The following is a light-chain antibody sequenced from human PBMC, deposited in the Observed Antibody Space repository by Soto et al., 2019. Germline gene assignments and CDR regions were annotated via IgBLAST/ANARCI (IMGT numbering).Light chain of an antibody. V-gene: IGKV1-5*01. CDR1: HRISGW. CDR2: GAS. J-gene: IGKJ1*01. Sequence: DIQMTQSPSTLSASVGDRVAITCRASHRISGWLAWYQQKAGRAPTLLSYGASSLHTGVPSRFSGSGSGTLFTLTLSSLRPDEVATYCCQHFNSYPRTFGQGTKVEIK. CDR3: QHFNSYPRT.